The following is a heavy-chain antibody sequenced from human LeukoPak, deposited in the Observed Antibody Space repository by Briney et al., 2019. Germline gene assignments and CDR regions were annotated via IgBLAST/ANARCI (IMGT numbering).Heavy chain of an antibody. CDR3: ARVAAAGKEYFDY. D-gene: IGHD6-13*01. J-gene: IGHJ4*02. V-gene: IGHV3-53*01. CDR2: IYSGGST. Sequence: GGSLRLSCAASGFTVGSNYMSWVRQAPGKGLEWVSLIYSGGSTFYADSVQGRFTISRDNSKNTLYLQMNSLRAEDTAVYYCARVAAAGKEYFDYWGQGTLVTVSS. CDR1: GFTVGSNY.